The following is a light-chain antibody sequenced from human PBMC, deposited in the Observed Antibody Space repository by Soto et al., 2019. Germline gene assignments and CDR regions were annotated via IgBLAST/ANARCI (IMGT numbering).Light chain of an antibody. CDR2: EGT. V-gene: IGLV2-23*01. J-gene: IGLJ1*01. CDR1: SSGVGTYRL. CDR3: CSSAPSRTVV. Sequence: QSVLTQPASVSGSPGQSITISCTGSSSGVGTYRLVSWYQCHPGKVPKLIIYEGTKRPSGVSNRFSGSEPGNTASLTISGLQAEDEADYYCCSSAPSRTVVFATGTKVTVL.